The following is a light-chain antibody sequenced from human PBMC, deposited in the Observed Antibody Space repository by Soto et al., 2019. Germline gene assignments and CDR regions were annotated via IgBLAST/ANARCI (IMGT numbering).Light chain of an antibody. CDR1: QGIRSD. CDR2: SAS. CDR3: LQDYNYPLT. V-gene: IGKV1-6*01. J-gene: IGKJ2*01. Sequence: AIQLTQSPSSLSASVGDRVTITCRASQGIRSDLGWYQQKPGKAPKLLIYSASTLHSGVPSRFSGSGSGTDFTLTISSLQPEDFATYYCLQDYNYPLTFGQGTKLEIK.